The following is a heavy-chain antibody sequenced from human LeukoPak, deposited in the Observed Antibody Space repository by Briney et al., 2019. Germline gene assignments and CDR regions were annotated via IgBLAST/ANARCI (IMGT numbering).Heavy chain of an antibody. CDR3: AKDHVGGYSYGDNWFDP. CDR2: IRYDGSNK. D-gene: IGHD5-18*01. CDR1: GFTFSSYG. J-gene: IGHJ5*02. V-gene: IGHV3-30*02. Sequence: PGGSLRLSCAASGFTFSSYGMHWVRQAPGKGLEWVAFIRYDGSNKYYADSVKGRFTISRDNSKNTLYLQMNSLRAEDTAVYYCAKDHVGGYSYGDNWFDPWGQGTLVTVSS.